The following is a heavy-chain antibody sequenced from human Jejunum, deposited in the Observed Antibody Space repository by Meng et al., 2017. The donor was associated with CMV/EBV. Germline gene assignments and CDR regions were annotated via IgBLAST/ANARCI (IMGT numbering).Heavy chain of an antibody. V-gene: IGHV3-74*01. CDR1: AFTFSNSL. CDR2: INPDVRTT. J-gene: IGHJ4*02. CDR3: ATGYSSGWHPLIDY. D-gene: IGHD6-19*01. Sequence: ASAFTFSNSLMNLLRHAPGKGLLWVSRINPDVRTTTYADSVKGRFTISRDNAKTTLYLQMHSLSAEDTAVYYCATGYSSGWHPLIDYWGQGTLVTVSS.